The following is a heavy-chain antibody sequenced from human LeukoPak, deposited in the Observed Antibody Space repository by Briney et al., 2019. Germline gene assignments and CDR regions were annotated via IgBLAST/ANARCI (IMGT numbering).Heavy chain of an antibody. D-gene: IGHD4-23*01. CDR1: GFTFSNAW. CDR3: ARDYGGSSPFDY. V-gene: IGHV3-66*01. J-gene: IGHJ4*02. Sequence: GGSLRLSCAASGFTFSNAWMSWVRQAPGKGLEWVSVSYSGGSSYHADSVKGRFTISRDNSKNTLYLQMNSLRAEDTAVYYCARDYGGSSPFDYWGQGTLVTVSS. CDR2: SYSGGSS.